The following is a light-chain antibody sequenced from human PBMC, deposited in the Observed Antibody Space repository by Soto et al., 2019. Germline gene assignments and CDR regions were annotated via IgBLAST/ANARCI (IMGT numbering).Light chain of an antibody. CDR3: SSYTRSFTVG. J-gene: IGLJ2*01. CDR2: EVS. V-gene: IGLV2-14*01. Sequence: QSALTQPASVSGSPGQSITISCTGDSSDVGGYNYVSWFQQHPGKAPKLMIYEVSHRPSGVSHRFSGSKSGTTASLTISGLQAEDEADYYCSSYTRSFTVGFGGGTKVTVL. CDR1: SSDVGGYNY.